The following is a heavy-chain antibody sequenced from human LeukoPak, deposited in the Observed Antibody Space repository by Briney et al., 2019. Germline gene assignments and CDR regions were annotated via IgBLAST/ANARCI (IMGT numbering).Heavy chain of an antibody. Sequence: GGSLRLSCAASGFTFRTYEMSWVRQAPGKGLEWVSYISSSGSIIYYADSVKGRFTISRDKAKKTLYMQMNRQRAEDTAINYCARVGYYATRSFLDCWGEGTLLTLSS. V-gene: IGHV3-48*03. CDR1: GFTFRTYE. J-gene: IGHJ4*02. CDR3: ARVGYYATRSFLDC. CDR2: ISSSGSII. D-gene: IGHD3-10*01.